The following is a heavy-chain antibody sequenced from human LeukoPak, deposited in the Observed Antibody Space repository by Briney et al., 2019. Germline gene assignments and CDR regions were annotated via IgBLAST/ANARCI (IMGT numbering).Heavy chain of an antibody. CDR3: ARDLLPTAYDALTDVAFDV. Sequence: GDSLTLSCEASGFTFSSYAMYWVRQAPGKGLEWLAIISYGGRNKEYSDSVQGRLTISRDNSRNTLYLQMKNLRVEDMALYYCARDLLPTAYDALTDVAFDVWGQGTMVTVSP. V-gene: IGHV3-30*04. J-gene: IGHJ3*01. D-gene: IGHD3-9*01. CDR2: ISYGGRNK. CDR1: GFTFSSYA.